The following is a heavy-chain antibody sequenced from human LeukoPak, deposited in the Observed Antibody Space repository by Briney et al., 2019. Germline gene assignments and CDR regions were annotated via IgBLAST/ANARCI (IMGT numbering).Heavy chain of an antibody. Sequence: SETLSLTCTVSGGSISSSSYYWGWIRQPPGKGLEWIGSIYYSGSTYYNPSLKSRVTISVDTSKNQFSLKLSSVTAADTAVYYCARGGVGNFDYWGQGTLVTVSS. CDR2: IYYSGST. CDR3: ARGGVGNFDY. J-gene: IGHJ4*02. D-gene: IGHD3-3*01. CDR1: GGSISSSSYY. V-gene: IGHV4-39*07.